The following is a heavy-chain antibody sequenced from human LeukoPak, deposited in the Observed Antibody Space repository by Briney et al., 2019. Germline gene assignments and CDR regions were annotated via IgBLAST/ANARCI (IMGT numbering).Heavy chain of an antibody. D-gene: IGHD4-23*01. Sequence: PGGSLRLSCAASGFTFSNYGMNWVRQAPGKGLEWVSFTDTSGSYIYYGDSVKGRSTISRDNAKNLLFLQMNSLRAEDTAVYYCVRDRDYGGNSHVFDVWGQGTVVTVSP. CDR3: VRDRDYGGNSHVFDV. J-gene: IGHJ3*01. CDR1: GFTFSNYG. V-gene: IGHV3-21*04. CDR2: TDTSGSYI.